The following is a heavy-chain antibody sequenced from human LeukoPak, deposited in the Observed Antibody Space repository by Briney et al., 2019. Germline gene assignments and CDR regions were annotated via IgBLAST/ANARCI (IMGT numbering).Heavy chain of an antibody. CDR2: ISGGSVTT. J-gene: IGHJ4*02. V-gene: IGHV3-23*01. D-gene: IGHD3-10*01. CDR1: GFIFSSYE. CDR3: AKLDYYGNY. Sequence: GSLRLSCAASGFIFSSYEMNWVRQAPGKGLEWVSTISGGSVTTYYADSVKGRFTISRDNSKNTLYLQMNSLRAEDTAVYYCAKLDYYGNYWGQGTLVTVSS.